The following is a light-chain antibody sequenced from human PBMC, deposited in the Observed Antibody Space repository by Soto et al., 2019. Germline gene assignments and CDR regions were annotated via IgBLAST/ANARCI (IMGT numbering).Light chain of an antibody. CDR3: QQSHKNPPTT. Sequence: DIQMTQSPSSLSASVGDRVTITCRASQSITRYLNWYQQKAGKAPNLLLYGATSLVSGVPSRLSCSASGTDFTLTISSLHPEDFATYYCQQSHKNPPTTFGQGTKLESK. CDR2: GAT. V-gene: IGKV1-39*01. J-gene: IGKJ2*01. CDR1: QSITRY.